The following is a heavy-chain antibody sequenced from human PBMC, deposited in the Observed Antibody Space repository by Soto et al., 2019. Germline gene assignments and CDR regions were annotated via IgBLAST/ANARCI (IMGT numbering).Heavy chain of an antibody. V-gene: IGHV4-39*01. CDR1: AGSISDTNSY. CDR3: ARHGTRMVRRPFDY. J-gene: IGHJ4*02. CDR2: VYYSGST. Sequence: SETLSLTCTVSAGSISDTNSYWGWIRQPPGKGLEWIGSVYYSGSTYYNPSLTSRATVSVNTSRKQFFLRLSSVTAADTAVYYCARHGTRMVRRPFDYWGQGALVTVSS. D-gene: IGHD2-8*01.